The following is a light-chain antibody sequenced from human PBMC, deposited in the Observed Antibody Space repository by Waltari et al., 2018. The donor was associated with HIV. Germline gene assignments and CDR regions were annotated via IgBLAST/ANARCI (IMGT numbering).Light chain of an antibody. CDR3: CSYAGSSTLV. V-gene: IGLV2-23*02. Sequence: QSALTQPASVSGSPGQSLTISCTGTSSDVGGYNYVPWYQQHPGKAPKLMIYDVSKRPSGVSNRFSGSKSGNTASLTISGLQAEDEADYYCCSYAGSSTLVFGGGTKLTVL. CDR1: SSDVGGYNY. J-gene: IGLJ2*01. CDR2: DVS.